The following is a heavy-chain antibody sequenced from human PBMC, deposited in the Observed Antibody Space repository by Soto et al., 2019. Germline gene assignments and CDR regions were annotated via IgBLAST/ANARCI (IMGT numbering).Heavy chain of an antibody. V-gene: IGHV3-33*01. J-gene: IGHJ6*03. Sequence: QVQLVESGGGVVQPGRSLRLSCAASGFTFSSYGMHWVRQAPGKGLEWVAVIWYDGSNKYYADSVKGRFTISRDNSKNTLYLQMNSLRAEDTAVYYCARDHGIAAEYYMDVWGNGTTVTVS. CDR1: GFTFSSYG. CDR2: IWYDGSNK. D-gene: IGHD6-13*01. CDR3: ARDHGIAAEYYMDV.